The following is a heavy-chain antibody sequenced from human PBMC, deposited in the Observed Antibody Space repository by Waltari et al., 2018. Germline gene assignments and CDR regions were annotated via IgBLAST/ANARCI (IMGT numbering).Heavy chain of an antibody. CDR2: IRGGGDKT. D-gene: IGHD3-9*01. Sequence: EVQLLESGGGLVQPGGALRLSCVVSGLTSSMYCMTWVRQAPGTGLEWVASIRGGGDKTYYADSVKGRFTISRDNSKNTVFMQMNTLRAEDTALYYCARGNGQEQWVYFDPWGQGTLVSVSS. J-gene: IGHJ5*02. CDR1: GLTSSMYC. CDR3: ARGNGQEQWVYFDP. V-gene: IGHV3-23*01.